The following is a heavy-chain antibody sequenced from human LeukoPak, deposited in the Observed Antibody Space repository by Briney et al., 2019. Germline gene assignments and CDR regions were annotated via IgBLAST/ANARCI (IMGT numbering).Heavy chain of an antibody. CDR3: ARDRYTTIFGVVTHDY. V-gene: IGHV3-23*01. CDR2: IGGSDDSP. J-gene: IGHJ4*02. D-gene: IGHD3-3*01. Sequence: GGSLRLSCEGFGFTFKNYAIYWVRQAPGKGLEWVSGIGGSDDSPHYADSVKGRFTISRDNSKNTLYLQMNSLRAEDTAVYYCARDRYTTIFGVVTHDYWGQGTLVTVSS. CDR1: GFTFKNYA.